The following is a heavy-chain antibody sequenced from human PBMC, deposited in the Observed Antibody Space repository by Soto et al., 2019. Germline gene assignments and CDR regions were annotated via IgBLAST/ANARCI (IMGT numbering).Heavy chain of an antibody. D-gene: IGHD1-7*01. Sequence: PSETLSLTCTVSGGSISTYYWSWIRQSPGKGLEWIGCFWHSGSTNYSPSLKSRVTMSVDTSKTQFSLKLSSVTAADTAVYYCARVLTGTIRLSSWFDPWGQGTLVTVS. J-gene: IGHJ5*02. CDR3: ARVLTGTIRLSSWFDP. CDR1: GGSISTYY. CDR2: FWHSGST. V-gene: IGHV4-59*08.